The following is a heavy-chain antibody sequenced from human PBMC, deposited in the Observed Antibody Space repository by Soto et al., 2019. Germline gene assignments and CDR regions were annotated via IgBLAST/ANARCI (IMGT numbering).Heavy chain of an antibody. D-gene: IGHD6-6*01. Sequence: SETLSLTCAVSGGSISSGGYSWSWIRQPPGKGLEWIGYIYHSGSTYYNPSLKSRVTISVDRSKNQFSLKLSSVTAADTAVYYCARDPYSSSSLRPYGMDVWGQGTTVTVSS. CDR3: ARDPYSSSSLRPYGMDV. CDR2: IYHSGST. V-gene: IGHV4-30-2*01. J-gene: IGHJ6*02. CDR1: GGSISSGGYS.